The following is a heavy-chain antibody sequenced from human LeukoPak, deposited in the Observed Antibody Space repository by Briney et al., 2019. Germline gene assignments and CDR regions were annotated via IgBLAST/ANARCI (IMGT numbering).Heavy chain of an antibody. CDR3: AVSRADSSGYYSDY. J-gene: IGHJ4*02. CDR1: GGTFSSYA. V-gene: IGHV1-69*05. D-gene: IGHD3-22*01. CDR2: IIPIFGTA. Sequence: SVRVSCKASGGTFSSYAISWVRQAPGQGLEWMGRIIPIFGTANYAQKFQGRGTITTDGSTSTAYMELSSLRSEDTAVYYCAVSRADSSGYYSDYWGQGTLVTVSS.